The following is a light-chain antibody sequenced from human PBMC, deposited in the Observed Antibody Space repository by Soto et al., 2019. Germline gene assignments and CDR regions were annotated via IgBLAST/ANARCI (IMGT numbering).Light chain of an antibody. J-gene: IGLJ3*02. CDR3: AAWDKSLYGPV. CDR1: SSNIGSNA. Sequence: QSVLTQPPSASGTPGQRVTISCSGSSSNIGSNAVNWYQHLPGTAPKLLLYSNAQRPSGVPDRFSGSKSGTSASLAISGLQSEDEADYYCAAWDKSLYGPVFGGGTKLTVL. V-gene: IGLV1-44*01. CDR2: SNA.